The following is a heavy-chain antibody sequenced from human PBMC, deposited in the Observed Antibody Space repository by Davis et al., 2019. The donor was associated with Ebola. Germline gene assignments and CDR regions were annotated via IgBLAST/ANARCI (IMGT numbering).Heavy chain of an antibody. D-gene: IGHD4-11*01. V-gene: IGHV3-7*03. Sequence: GGSLRLSCAASGFTFRLYTVNWVRQAPGKGLEWVAHMSLDGTQKYYVDSVKGRFTISRDNAKNSLYLQMNSLGADDTAVYYCARVSYSDYYWGQGTLVTVSS. J-gene: IGHJ4*02. CDR1: GFTFRLYT. CDR3: ARVSYSDYY. CDR2: MSLDGTQK.